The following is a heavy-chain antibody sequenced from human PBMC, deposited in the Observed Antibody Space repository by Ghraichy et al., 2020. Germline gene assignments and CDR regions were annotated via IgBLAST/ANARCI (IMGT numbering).Heavy chain of an antibody. J-gene: IGHJ4*02. CDR1: GFTFSSYA. Sequence: GESLNISCTASGFTFSSYAMSWVRQAPGKGLEWVSAISGSGGSTYYADSVKGRFTISRDNSKNTLYLQMNSLRAEDTAVYYCAKDLPYGSGHGAPPYYFDYWGQGTLVTVSS. CDR3: AKDLPYGSGHGAPPYYFDY. D-gene: IGHD3-10*01. V-gene: IGHV3-23*01. CDR2: ISGSGGST.